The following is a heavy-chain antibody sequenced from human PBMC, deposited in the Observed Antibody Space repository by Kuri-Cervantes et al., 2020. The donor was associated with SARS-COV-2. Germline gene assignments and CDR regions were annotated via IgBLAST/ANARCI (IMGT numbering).Heavy chain of an antibody. CDR1: EFTFSNYA. CDR2: INSAGTTI. CDR3: ARSRKNAYDFWTGVSDSDYFYGFDV. D-gene: IGHD3-3*01. Sequence: GGSLRLSCAASEFTFSNYAMNWVRQAPGKGLEWLSFINSAGTTIYYADSLKGRLTVSRDNGKNSLYLQMNSLRVQDSAIYFCARSRKNAYDFWTGVSDSDYFYGFDVWGQGTTVTVSS. J-gene: IGHJ6*02. V-gene: IGHV3-48*03.